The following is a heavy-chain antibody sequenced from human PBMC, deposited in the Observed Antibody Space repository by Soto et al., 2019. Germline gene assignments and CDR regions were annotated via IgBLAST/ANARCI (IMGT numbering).Heavy chain of an antibody. V-gene: IGHV1-69*13. CDR2: IIPIFGTA. D-gene: IGHD2-15*01. J-gene: IGHJ4*02. Sequence: SVKVSCKASGGTFSSYAISWVRQAPGQGLEWMGGIIPIFGTANYAQKFQGRVTITADESTSTAYMELSSLRSEDTAVYYCARVNPGVVAATSAPYYFDYGVQGPLVT. CDR3: ARVNPGVVAATSAPYYFDY. CDR1: GGTFSSYA.